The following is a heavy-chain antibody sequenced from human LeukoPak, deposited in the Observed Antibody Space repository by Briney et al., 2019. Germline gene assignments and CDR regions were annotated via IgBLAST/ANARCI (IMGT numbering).Heavy chain of an antibody. CDR3: ARARLAYCGSDCYSGVDY. J-gene: IGHJ4*02. Sequence: ASVKVSCKASGYTFTSYYMHWVRQAPGQGLEWMGIINPSGGSTNYAQNFQGRVTMTRDTSITTAYMDLSRLRSDDTAVYYVARARLAYCGSDCYSGVDYWGQGTLVTVSS. V-gene: IGHV1-2*02. CDR1: GYTFTSYY. CDR2: INPSGGST. D-gene: IGHD2-21*02.